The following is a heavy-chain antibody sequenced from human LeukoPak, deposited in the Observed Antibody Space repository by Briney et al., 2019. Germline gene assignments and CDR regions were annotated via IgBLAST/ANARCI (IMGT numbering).Heavy chain of an antibody. CDR2: ISSNGGST. CDR3: AKDSETQYNWNWFDP. Sequence: PGGSLRLSCAASGFTFSSYAMHWVRQAPGKGLEYVSAISSNGGSTYYANSVKGRFTISRDNSKNTLYLQMGSLRAEDMAVYYCAKDSETQYNWNWFDPWGQGTLVTVSS. V-gene: IGHV3-64*01. CDR1: GFTFSSYA. J-gene: IGHJ5*02. D-gene: IGHD1-1*01.